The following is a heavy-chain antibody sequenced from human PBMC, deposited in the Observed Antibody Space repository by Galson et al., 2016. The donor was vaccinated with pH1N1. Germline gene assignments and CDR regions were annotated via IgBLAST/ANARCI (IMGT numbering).Heavy chain of an antibody. V-gene: IGHV5-51*06. D-gene: IGHD4-17*01. Sequence: QSGAEVTKPGESLKISCKGSGYRFPSSWIGWVRQMPGKGLEWMGIIYLGGSLIRYRPSFQGQVTISADKSVNIVYLEWVSLKAADTAMYSCARQNDYGDYRGYDFDIWGQGTMVTVSS. CDR3: ARQNDYGDYRGYDFDI. CDR1: GYRFPSSW. J-gene: IGHJ3*02. CDR2: IYLGGSLI.